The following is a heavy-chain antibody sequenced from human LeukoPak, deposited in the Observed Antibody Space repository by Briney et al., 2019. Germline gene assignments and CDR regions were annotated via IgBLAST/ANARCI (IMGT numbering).Heavy chain of an antibody. CDR1: GGSISSGDYY. Sequence: SETLSLTCTVSGGSISSGDYYWSWIRQPPGKGLEWIGYIYYSGSTYYNPSLKSRVTISVDTSKNQFSLKLSSVTAADTAVYYCATATIFGVAHSFDYWGQGTLVTVSS. CDR3: ATATIFGVAHSFDY. J-gene: IGHJ4*02. V-gene: IGHV4-30-4*02. CDR2: IYYSGST. D-gene: IGHD3-3*01.